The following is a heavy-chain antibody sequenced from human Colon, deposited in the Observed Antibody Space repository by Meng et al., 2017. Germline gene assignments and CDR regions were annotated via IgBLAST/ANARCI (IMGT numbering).Heavy chain of an antibody. D-gene: IGHD3-22*01. Sequence: QVALLGSGPGLLRPSETRSLTCAVSGGSISRSDWWSWVRQPPGKGLEWIGETSHSGSTNYSPSLKSRVTISLDKSKNQLSLKLNSVTAADTAVYYCASSDYYRSDYWGQGTLVTVSS. CDR1: GGSISRSDW. CDR3: ASSDYYRSDY. J-gene: IGHJ4*02. CDR2: TSHSGST. V-gene: IGHV4-4*02.